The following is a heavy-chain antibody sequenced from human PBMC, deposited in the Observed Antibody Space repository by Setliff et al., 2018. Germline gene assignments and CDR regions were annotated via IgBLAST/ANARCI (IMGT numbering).Heavy chain of an antibody. CDR1: GFTFGDYY. D-gene: IGHD2-2*01. Sequence: LRLSCAASGFTFGDYYMDWVRQTPGKGLEWIGFIYHDGNPKFNPSVNYNPSLKSRVTMSIDKSKNQFSLNLRSVTAADTAVYYCTRGGERYHTANWGQGLLVTVSS. CDR2: IYHDGNP. J-gene: IGHJ4*02. V-gene: IGHV4-34*01. CDR3: TRGGERYHTAN.